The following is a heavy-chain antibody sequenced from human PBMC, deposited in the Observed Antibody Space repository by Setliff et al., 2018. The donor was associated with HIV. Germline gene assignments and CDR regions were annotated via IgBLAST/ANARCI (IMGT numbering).Heavy chain of an antibody. CDR3: ARGRAAAVGRLWFDP. J-gene: IGHJ5*02. CDR2: INHSGST. Sequence: KASETLSLTCTVYGGSFSGYYWIWIRQPPGKGLEWIGEINHSGSTNYNPSLKSRVTISVDTSKNQFSLQLSSVTAADTAVYYCARGRAAAVGRLWFDPWGQGTLVTVSS. V-gene: IGHV4-34*01. D-gene: IGHD6-13*01. CDR1: GGSFSGYY.